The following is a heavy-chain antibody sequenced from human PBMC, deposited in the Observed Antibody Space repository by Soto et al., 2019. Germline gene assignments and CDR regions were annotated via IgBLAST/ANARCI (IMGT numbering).Heavy chain of an antibody. J-gene: IGHJ6*02. Sequence: SENLSLTCTVSDDSSSRSKWSCIRQPPGRRLEWIGYIDSSGGTSYNPSLQSRVTISVDTSTKQFSLKLSSVTAADTAVYYCVRQGFGRLHGLVDVWGQGTTVS. CDR2: IDSSGGT. D-gene: IGHD3-10*01. V-gene: IGHV4-59*08. CDR3: VRQGFGRLHGLVDV. CDR1: DDSSSRSK.